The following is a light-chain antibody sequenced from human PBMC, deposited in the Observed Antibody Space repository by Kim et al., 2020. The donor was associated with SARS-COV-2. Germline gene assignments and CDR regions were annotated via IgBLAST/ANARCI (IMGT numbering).Light chain of an antibody. CDR3: HQQGKTPPCT. Sequence: DIQMTQSPSSLSASVGDRVTITCRASQSISSYLNWYQQKPGKAPKLLIYAASSLQSGVPSRFSGSGSGTDFTLTISSLQPEDFAANYCHQQGKTPPCTFGQGTKVDIK. CDR1: QSISSY. V-gene: IGKV1-39*01. CDR2: AAS. J-gene: IGKJ1*01.